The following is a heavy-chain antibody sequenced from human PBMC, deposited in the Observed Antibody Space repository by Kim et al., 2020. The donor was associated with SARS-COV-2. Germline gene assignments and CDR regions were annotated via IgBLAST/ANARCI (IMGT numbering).Heavy chain of an antibody. V-gene: IGHV1-18*01. CDR2: ISAYNGNT. Sequence: ASVKVSCKASGYTFTSYGISWVRQAPGQGLEWMGWISAYNGNTNYAQKLQGRVTMTTDTSTSTAYMELRSLRSDDTAVYYCARVLFWNPRHNWFDPWGQGTLVTVSS. D-gene: IGHD1-1*01. CDR1: GYTFTSYG. CDR3: ARVLFWNPRHNWFDP. J-gene: IGHJ5*02.